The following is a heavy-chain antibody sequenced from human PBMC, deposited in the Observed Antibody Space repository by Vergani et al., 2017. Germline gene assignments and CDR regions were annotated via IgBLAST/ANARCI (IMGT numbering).Heavy chain of an antibody. CDR2: IKSNADGGSA. D-gene: IGHD2/OR15-2a*01. Sequence: EGQLVESGGGLVKPGGSLRLSCAASEFTFSDVWMSWVRQAPGKGLEWVARIKSNADGGSADYAASVKGRFIISRDDSKNFLYLQMNSLKIEDTALYFCTAEKEGAFYCPYYHMDVWGKGTTVTVSS. V-gene: IGHV3-15*01. J-gene: IGHJ6*03. CDR1: EFTFSDVW. CDR3: TAEKEGAFYCPYYHMDV.